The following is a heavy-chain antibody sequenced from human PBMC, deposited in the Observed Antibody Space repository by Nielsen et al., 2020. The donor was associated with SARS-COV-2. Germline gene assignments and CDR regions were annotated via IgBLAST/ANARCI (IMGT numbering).Heavy chain of an antibody. Sequence: GESLKISCAASGFTFSIYSMTWVRQAPGKGLEWVAAIDGTSSYIYYADAVKGRLTISRDNAKNSLFLQMDSLRAEDTAVYYCAKGAYGGPFDYWGQGALVTVSS. CDR2: IDGTSSYI. CDR3: AKGAYGGPFDY. V-gene: IGHV3-21*01. J-gene: IGHJ4*02. D-gene: IGHD3-10*01. CDR1: GFTFSIYS.